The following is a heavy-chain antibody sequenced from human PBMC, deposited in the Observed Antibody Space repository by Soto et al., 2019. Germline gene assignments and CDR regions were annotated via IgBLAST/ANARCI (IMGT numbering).Heavy chain of an antibody. CDR1: GGSISGGGYS. V-gene: IGHV4-31*03. Sequence: QVQLQEPGPGLVKPSQTLSPTCTFSGGSISGGGYSWSWIRQHPGKGLEWIGYIYYGGSTYYNPSLKSRVTISVDTSKNQFSLKLSSVTAADTAVYYCARGRIVPFDIWGQGTMVTVSS. CDR3: ARGRIVPFDI. J-gene: IGHJ3*02. D-gene: IGHD2-2*01. CDR2: IYYGGST.